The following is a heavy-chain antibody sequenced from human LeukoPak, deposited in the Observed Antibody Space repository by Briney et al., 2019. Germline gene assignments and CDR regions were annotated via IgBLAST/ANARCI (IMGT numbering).Heavy chain of an antibody. CDR1: GGSFSGYY. J-gene: IGHJ6*03. Sequence: SETLSLTCAVYGGSFSGYYWSWIRQPPGKGLEWIGEINHRGSTNYNPSLKSRVTISVDTSKNQFSLQLNSVTPEDTAVYYCARSFRGVTQSLYYYYYMDVWGKGTTVTISS. CDR2: INHRGST. V-gene: IGHV4-34*01. CDR3: ARSFRGVTQSLYYYYYMDV. D-gene: IGHD3-10*01.